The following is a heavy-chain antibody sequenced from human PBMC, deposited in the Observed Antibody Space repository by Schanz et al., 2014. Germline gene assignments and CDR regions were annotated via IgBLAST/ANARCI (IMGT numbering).Heavy chain of an antibody. CDR3: ARRYSSGWYEFDY. CDR2: INPSGGST. CDR1: GYTFTSYY. J-gene: IGHJ4*02. Sequence: QVQLVQSGAEVKKPGASVKVSCKASGYTFTSYYMHWVRQAPGQGLEWMGIINPSGGSTSYAQKFQGRVTMTRDPSTSTVYMYLSSLRSEDTAVYYCARRYSSGWYEFDYWGQGTLVTVSS. V-gene: IGHV1-46*03. D-gene: IGHD6-19*01.